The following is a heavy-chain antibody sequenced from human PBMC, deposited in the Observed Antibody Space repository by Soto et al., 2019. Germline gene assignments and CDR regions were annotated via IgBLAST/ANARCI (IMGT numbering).Heavy chain of an antibody. CDR1: GGSISSYH. D-gene: IGHD3-22*01. CDR2: IYTRGST. V-gene: IGHV4-4*07. CDR3: AREGRYFDSSAYPYNDVMDV. J-gene: IGHJ6*02. Sequence: SETLSLTCTVSGGSISSYHWSWIRQPAGKGLEWIGRIYTRGSTNYNPSLESRVTMSVDTSKNQLSLKLSSVTAADTAVYYCAREGRYFDSSAYPYNDVMDVWGQGTTVT.